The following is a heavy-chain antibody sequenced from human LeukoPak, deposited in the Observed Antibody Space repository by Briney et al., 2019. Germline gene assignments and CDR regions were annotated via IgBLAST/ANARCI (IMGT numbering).Heavy chain of an antibody. V-gene: IGHV3-66*02. J-gene: IGHJ6*03. Sequence: GGSLRLSCATSGFTVSSNYMSWVRQAPGKGLEWVSVIYSGGSTYYADSVKGRFTISRDNSKNTLYPQMNSLRAEDTAVYYCARDSKAAGLYYYYYYMDVWGKGTTVTVSS. D-gene: IGHD6-13*01. CDR2: IYSGGST. CDR1: GFTVSSNY. CDR3: ARDSKAAGLYYYYYYMDV.